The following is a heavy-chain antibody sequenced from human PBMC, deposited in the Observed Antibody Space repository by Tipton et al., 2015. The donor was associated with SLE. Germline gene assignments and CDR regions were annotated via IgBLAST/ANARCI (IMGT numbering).Heavy chain of an antibody. V-gene: IGHV3-30*02. D-gene: IGHD3-16*01. CDR3: AGGTGAYFDH. CDR2: IRADGSNK. J-gene: IGHJ4*02. Sequence: GSLRLSCAASGFTYSGYAKHWVRQAPGKGLEWVAFIRADGSNKDYADSVKGRFTISRDNSKNTLYLQMNHLRVEDTAVYYCAGGTGAYFDHWGQGTLATVSS. CDR1: GFTYSGYA.